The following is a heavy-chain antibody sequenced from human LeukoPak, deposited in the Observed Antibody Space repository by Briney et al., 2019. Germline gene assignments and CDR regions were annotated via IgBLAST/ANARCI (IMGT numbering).Heavy chain of an antibody. Sequence: GGSLRLSCATFWMTWVRQVPGKGLEWVANINREGNEKYYVDSVKGRFTISRDNAKNSVDLQMDSLRVEDTAVYYCAKSGNLWSGHFDSWGQGTLVSVSS. D-gene: IGHD3-3*01. CDR2: INREGNEK. CDR3: AKSGNLWSGHFDS. J-gene: IGHJ4*02. CDR1: W. V-gene: IGHV3-7*01.